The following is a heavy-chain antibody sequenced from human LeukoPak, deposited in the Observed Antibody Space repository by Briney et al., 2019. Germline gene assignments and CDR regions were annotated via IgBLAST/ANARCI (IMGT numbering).Heavy chain of an antibody. V-gene: IGHV4-59*12. Sequence: KASETLSLTCTVSGGSITTDCWIWIRQPPGKGLEWIAYIYSSGMTKYNPSLKSRGTISVDTSKNQFSLKLSSVTAADTAVYYCARDIDYWGQGTLVTVSS. J-gene: IGHJ4*02. CDR2: IYSSGMT. CDR3: ARDIDY. CDR1: GGSITTDC.